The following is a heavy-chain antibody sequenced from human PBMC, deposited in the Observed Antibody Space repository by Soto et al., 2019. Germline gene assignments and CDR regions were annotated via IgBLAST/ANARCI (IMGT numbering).Heavy chain of an antibody. CDR2: ISSSSSYI. CDR3: ARDPHDYGDYVRLFFDY. Sequence: GGSLRLSCAASGFTFSSYSMNWVRQAPGKRLEWVSSISSSSSYIYYADSVKGRFTISRDNAKNSLYLQMNSLRAEDTAVYYYARDPHDYGDYVRLFFDYWGQGTLVTVSS. J-gene: IGHJ4*02. D-gene: IGHD4-17*01. V-gene: IGHV3-21*01. CDR1: GFTFSSYS.